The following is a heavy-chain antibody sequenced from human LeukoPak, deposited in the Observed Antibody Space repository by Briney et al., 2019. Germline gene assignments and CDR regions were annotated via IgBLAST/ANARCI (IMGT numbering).Heavy chain of an antibody. CDR1: GGSFSGYY. D-gene: IGHD6-19*01. CDR3: ARDARPYSSGYYFDY. V-gene: IGHV4-34*01. Sequence: SETLSLTCAVYGGSFSGYYWSWIRQPPGKGLEWIGEINHSGSTNYNPSLKSRVTISVDTSKNQFSLKLSSVTAADTAVYYCARDARPYSSGYYFDYWGQGTLVTVSS. J-gene: IGHJ4*02. CDR2: INHSGST.